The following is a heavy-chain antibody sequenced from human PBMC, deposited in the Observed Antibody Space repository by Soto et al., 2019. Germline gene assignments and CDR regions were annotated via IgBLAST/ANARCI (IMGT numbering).Heavy chain of an antibody. Sequence: QVQLVESGGGVVQPGRSLRLSCAASGFTFSSYAMHWVRQAPGKGLEWVAVISYDGSNKYYADSVKGRFTISRDNSKNTLFLQMRGRGAEVTAVYYWARGLLRYFYWLWGGGVDYWGQGTLVTVSS. V-gene: IGHV3-30-3*01. D-gene: IGHD3-9*01. CDR3: ARGLLRYFYWLWGGGVDY. CDR2: ISYDGSNK. J-gene: IGHJ4*02. CDR1: GFTFSSYA.